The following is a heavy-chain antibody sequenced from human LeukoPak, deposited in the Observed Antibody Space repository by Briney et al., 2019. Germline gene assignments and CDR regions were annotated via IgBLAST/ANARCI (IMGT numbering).Heavy chain of an antibody. D-gene: IGHD3-10*01. V-gene: IGHV3-23*01. Sequence: HPGGSLRLSCAASGFTFSSYAMSWVRQAPGKGLGWVSAISGSGGSTYYADSVKGRFTISRDNSKNTLYLQMNSLRAEDTAVYYCAKVMTRTMVRGVPPSDYWGQGTLVTVSS. CDR1: GFTFSSYA. CDR2: ISGSGGST. CDR3: AKVMTRTMVRGVPPSDY. J-gene: IGHJ4*02.